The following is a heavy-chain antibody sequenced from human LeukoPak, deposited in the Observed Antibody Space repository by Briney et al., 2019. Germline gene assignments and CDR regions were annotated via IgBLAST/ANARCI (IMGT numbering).Heavy chain of an antibody. CDR2: IYSSGST. Sequence: AETLSLTCTVSGGSISSYYWSWIRQPPGKGLEWIGYIYSSGSTYYNPSLKSRVTISVDTSKTQVSLRLSSVTAADTAVYYCARATLTSSRYYPFNLWGQGTMVTVSS. CDR3: ARATLTSSRYYPFNL. V-gene: IGHV4-59*01. CDR1: GGSISSYY. D-gene: IGHD2-2*01. J-gene: IGHJ3*01.